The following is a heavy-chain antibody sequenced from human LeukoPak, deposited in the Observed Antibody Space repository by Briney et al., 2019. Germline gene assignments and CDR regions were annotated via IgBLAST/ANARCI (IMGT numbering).Heavy chain of an antibody. D-gene: IGHD3-22*01. V-gene: IGHV3-43*02. CDR3: ANDWGAYYDSSGFYSGDFDY. Sequence: PGGSLRLSCAAFGFTFDVYAIHWVRQAPGKGLEWVSLISGDGGSTYYADSVKGRFTISRDNSKNSLYLQMNSLRTEDTALYYCANDWGAYYDSSGFYSGDFDYWGQGTLVTVSS. J-gene: IGHJ4*02. CDR2: ISGDGGST. CDR1: GFTFDVYA.